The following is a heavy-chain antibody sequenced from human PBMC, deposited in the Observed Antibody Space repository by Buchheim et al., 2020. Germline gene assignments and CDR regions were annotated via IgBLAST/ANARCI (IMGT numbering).Heavy chain of an antibody. CDR2: IYYSGST. Sequence: QLQLQESGPGLVKPSETLSLTCTVSGGSISSSSYYWGWIRQPPGKGLEWIGSIYYSGSTYYNPSLKSRVTISVDTSKNQFSLKLSSVTAADTAVYYCARVNGDGDYPFYYYYGMDVWGQGTT. J-gene: IGHJ6*02. V-gene: IGHV4-39*01. CDR1: GGSISSSSYY. CDR3: ARVNGDGDYPFYYYYGMDV. D-gene: IGHD4-17*01.